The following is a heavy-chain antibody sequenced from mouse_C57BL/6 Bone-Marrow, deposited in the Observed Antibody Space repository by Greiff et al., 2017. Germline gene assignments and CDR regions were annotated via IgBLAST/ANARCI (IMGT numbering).Heavy chain of an antibody. CDR3: AREIYPLYYYAMDY. V-gene: IGHV5-17*01. Sequence: EVLLVESGGGLVKPGGSLKLSCAASGFTFTDYGMHWVRQAPEKGLEWVAYISSGSSTTYYADTVKGRFTISRDNAKNTLFLQLTSLRSEDTAMFYCAREIYPLYYYAMDYWGQGTSVTVSS. D-gene: IGHD1-3*01. CDR1: GFTFTDYG. J-gene: IGHJ4*01. CDR2: ISSGSSTT.